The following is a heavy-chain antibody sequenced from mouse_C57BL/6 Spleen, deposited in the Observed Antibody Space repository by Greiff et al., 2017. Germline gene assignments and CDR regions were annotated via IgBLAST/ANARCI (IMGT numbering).Heavy chain of an antibody. Sequence: EVQVVESGPGLVKPSQSLSLTCSVTGYSITSGYYWNWIRQFPGNKLEWMGYISYDGSNNYNPSLKNRISITRDTSKNQFFLKLNSVTTEDTATYYCAREDGLYYFGYWGQGTTLTVSS. CDR1: GYSITSGYY. CDR2: ISYDGSN. J-gene: IGHJ2*01. CDR3: AREDGLYYFGY. V-gene: IGHV3-6*01. D-gene: IGHD2-3*01.